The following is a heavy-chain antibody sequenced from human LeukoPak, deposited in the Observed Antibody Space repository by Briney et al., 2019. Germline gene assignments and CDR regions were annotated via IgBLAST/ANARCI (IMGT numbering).Heavy chain of an antibody. J-gene: IGHJ6*03. V-gene: IGHV1-2*02. CDR3: ARDQGGIVGGTDYMDV. CDR2: INPNSGGT. CDR1: GYTFTNYY. D-gene: IGHD1-26*01. Sequence: GASVKVSCKASGYTFTNYYMHWVRQAPGQGLEWMGWINPNSGGTNYAQKFQGRVTMTRDTSISTAYMELSRLRSDDTAVYYCARDQGGIVGGTDYMDVWGKGTTVTVSS.